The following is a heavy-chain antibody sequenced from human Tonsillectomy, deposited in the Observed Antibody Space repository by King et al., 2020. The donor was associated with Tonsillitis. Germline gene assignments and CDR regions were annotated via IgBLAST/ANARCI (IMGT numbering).Heavy chain of an antibody. CDR3: AKYMEGGPMAGSFDS. V-gene: IGHV4-39*01. CDR1: GVSIRTSGDY. CDR2: VYYTGIT. J-gene: IGHJ4*02. D-gene: IGHD6-19*01. Sequence: QLQESGPGLLQPSETLSLTCTVSGVSIRTSGDYWGWIRQPPGKGLEWIGSVYYTGITSDNPSLKSRVTMSVDTSKNLFSLSLRSVTVADTAIYYCAKYMEGGPMAGSFDSWGQGTLVTVSS.